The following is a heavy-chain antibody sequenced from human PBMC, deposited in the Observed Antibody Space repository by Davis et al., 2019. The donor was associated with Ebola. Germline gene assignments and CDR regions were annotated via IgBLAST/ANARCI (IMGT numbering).Heavy chain of an antibody. CDR3: AREATVTTPAGRVYYYYGMDV. CDR2: IYYSGST. CDR1: GGSISSGGYY. Sequence: SETLSLTCTVSGGSISSGGYYWSWIRQHPGKGLEWIGYIYYSGSTYYNPSLKSRVTISVDTSKNQFSLKLSSVTAADTAVYYCAREATVTTPAGRVYYYYGMDVWGQGTTVTVSS. D-gene: IGHD4-17*01. V-gene: IGHV4-31*03. J-gene: IGHJ6*02.